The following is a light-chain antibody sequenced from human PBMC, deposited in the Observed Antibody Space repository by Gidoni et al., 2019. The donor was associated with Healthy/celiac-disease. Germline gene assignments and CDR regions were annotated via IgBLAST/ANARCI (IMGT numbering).Light chain of an antibody. CDR1: QSVTSSY. Sequence: DIVLTQSPGTLSLSPGERATLSCSASQSVTSSYLAWYQQKPGQAPRLLIYGASSRATGIPDRFSGSGSGTDFTLTISSLEPEDFAVYYCQQYGSSPPMYSFGQGTKLEIK. V-gene: IGKV3-20*01. CDR3: QQYGSSPPMYS. CDR2: GAS. J-gene: IGKJ2*03.